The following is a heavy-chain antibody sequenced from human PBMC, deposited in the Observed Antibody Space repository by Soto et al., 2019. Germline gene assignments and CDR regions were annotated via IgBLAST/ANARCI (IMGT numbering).Heavy chain of an antibody. D-gene: IGHD4-4*01. Sequence: ASVKVSCKVSGYTLTELSMHWVRQAPGKGLEWMGGFDPEDGETIYAQKFQGRVTMTTDTSTGTAYMELRSLRSDDTAVYYCARDYRGYYYYGMDVWGQGTTVTVSS. J-gene: IGHJ6*02. V-gene: IGHV1-24*01. CDR2: FDPEDGET. CDR1: GYTLTELS. CDR3: ARDYRGYYYYGMDV.